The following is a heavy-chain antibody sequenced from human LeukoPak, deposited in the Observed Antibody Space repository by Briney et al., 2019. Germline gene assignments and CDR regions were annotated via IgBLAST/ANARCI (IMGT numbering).Heavy chain of an antibody. Sequence: GRSLRLSCGASGYTFGDYTMNWVRQARGKGPEWISYISSGGSVMHYADSVKGRFTISRDNVENSLYLQMNSLRVEDTAVYYCTRDLEYWGQGVLVTVSS. CDR2: ISSGGSVM. J-gene: IGHJ4*02. CDR3: TRDLEY. CDR1: GYTFGDYT. V-gene: IGHV3-48*01.